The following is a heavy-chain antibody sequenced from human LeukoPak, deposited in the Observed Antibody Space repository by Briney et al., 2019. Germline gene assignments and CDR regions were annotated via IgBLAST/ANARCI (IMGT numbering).Heavy chain of an antibody. D-gene: IGHD5-12*01. Sequence: SETLSLTCTVSGGSISSYYWSWIRQPPGKGLEWIGYIYYSGSTNYNPSLKSRVTISVDTSKNQSSLKLSSVTAADTAVYYCARDPYSGYGRFDYWGQGTLVTVSS. CDR3: ARDPYSGYGRFDY. V-gene: IGHV4-59*01. CDR1: GGSISSYY. CDR2: IYYSGST. J-gene: IGHJ4*02.